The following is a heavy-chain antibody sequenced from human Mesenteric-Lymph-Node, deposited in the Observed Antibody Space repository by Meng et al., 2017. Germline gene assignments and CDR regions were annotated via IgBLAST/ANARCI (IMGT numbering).Heavy chain of an antibody. CDR1: GYTFQEYA. J-gene: IGHJ4*02. CDR2: INGNGGST. Sequence: GESLKISCVGSGYTFQEYAMNWVRQAPGKGLDWVSTINGNGGSTHYADSVKGRFTISRDNSKNTLYLQMNSLRAEDTAVYYCAKEKTSGSGLDFDYWGQGTLVTVSS. D-gene: IGHD3-10*01. V-gene: IGHV3-23*01. CDR3: AKEKTSGSGLDFDY.